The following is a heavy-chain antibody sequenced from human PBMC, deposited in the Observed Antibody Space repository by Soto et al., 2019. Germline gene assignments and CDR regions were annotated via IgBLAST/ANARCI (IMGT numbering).Heavy chain of an antibody. CDR2: ISYDGSNK. V-gene: IGHV3-30-3*01. Sequence: QVPLVESGGGVVQPGRSLRLSCAASGFTFSSYAMHWVRQAPGKGLEWVAVISYDGSNKYYADSVKGRFTISRDNSKNTLYLQMNSLRAEDTAVYYCARVEAYWGQGTLVTVSS. J-gene: IGHJ4*02. CDR1: GFTFSSYA. CDR3: ARVEAY.